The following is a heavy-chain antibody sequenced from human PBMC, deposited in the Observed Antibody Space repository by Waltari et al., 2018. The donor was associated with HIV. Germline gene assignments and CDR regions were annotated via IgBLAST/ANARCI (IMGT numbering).Heavy chain of an antibody. J-gene: IGHJ3*02. CDR1: GYTLTELA. CDR3: ATRPLGPSIRRDAFDI. CDR2: FDPEDGET. V-gene: IGHV1-24*01. Sequence: QVQLVQSGAEVKKPGASVKVSCKVSGYTLTELALHWVQQAPGKGLEWMGGFDPEDGETIYAQKFQGRVTMTEDTSTDTAYMELSSLRSEDTAVYYCATRPLGPSIRRDAFDIWGQGTMVTVSS. D-gene: IGHD3-16*01.